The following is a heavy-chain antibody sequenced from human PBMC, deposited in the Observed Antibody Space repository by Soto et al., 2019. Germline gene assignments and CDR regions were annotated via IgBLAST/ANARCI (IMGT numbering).Heavy chain of an antibody. V-gene: IGHV2-5*02. D-gene: IGHD4-17*01. J-gene: IGHJ4*02. CDR3: PHKRDLPTVNYFDS. Sequence: QITLKESGPTLVKPTQTLTLTCTLSGFSLSTRGVGVGWIRQPPGKALEWLALIYWDDAKRYSPSLKSRLATTKDTSKNQVALIMTNMDPVDTATYYCPHKRDLPTVNYFDSWGQGTLVTVSS. CDR2: IYWDDAK. CDR1: GFSLSTRGVG.